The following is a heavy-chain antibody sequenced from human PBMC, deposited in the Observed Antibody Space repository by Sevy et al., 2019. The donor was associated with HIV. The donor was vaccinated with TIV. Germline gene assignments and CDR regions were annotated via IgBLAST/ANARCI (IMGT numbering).Heavy chain of an antibody. D-gene: IGHD4-17*01. CDR1: GFSISDYY. V-gene: IGHV3-11*01. CDR2: MSSNSDTI. J-gene: IGHJ6*02. Sequence: GGSLRLSCAASGFSISDYYMSWIRQAPGKVPQWISYMSSNSDTIYYTDSVKGRFTISRDNAKNSLYLQMSSLRAEDTAIYYCARDHVKDGDLGDYYYYAMDVWGRGTTVTVSS. CDR3: ARDHVKDGDLGDYYYYAMDV.